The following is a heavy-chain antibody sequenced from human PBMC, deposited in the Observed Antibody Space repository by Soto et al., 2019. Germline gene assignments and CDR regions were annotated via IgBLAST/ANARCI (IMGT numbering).Heavy chain of an antibody. J-gene: IGHJ6*02. Sequence: SVKVSCKASGGTFSSYTISWVRQAPGQGLEWMGRIIPILGIANYAQKFQGRVTITADKSTSTAYMELSSLRSEDTAVYYCAGGYSYGQPNYYYYGMDVWGQGTTVTAP. CDR2: IIPILGIA. CDR1: GGTFSSYT. CDR3: AGGYSYGQPNYYYYGMDV. D-gene: IGHD5-18*01. V-gene: IGHV1-69*02.